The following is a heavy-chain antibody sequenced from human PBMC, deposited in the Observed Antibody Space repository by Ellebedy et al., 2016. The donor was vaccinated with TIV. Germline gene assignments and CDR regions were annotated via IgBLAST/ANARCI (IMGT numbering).Heavy chain of an antibody. V-gene: IGHV3-7*03. Sequence: GESLKISCAASGFIFSGSWMTWVRQAPGKGLEWVANIKQDGSEKYYVDSVKGRFTISRDNAKNSLYVQMNSLRAEDTAVYYCARFRYGDFFYWGQGTLVTVSS. CDR3: ARFRYGDFFY. D-gene: IGHD4-17*01. CDR1: GFIFSGSW. J-gene: IGHJ4*02. CDR2: IKQDGSEK.